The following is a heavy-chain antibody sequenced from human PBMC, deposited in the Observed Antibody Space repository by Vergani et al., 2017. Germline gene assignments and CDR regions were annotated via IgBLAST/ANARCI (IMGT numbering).Heavy chain of an antibody. D-gene: IGHD3-10*01. CDR3: ARPVGPSAIADGYHV. J-gene: IGHJ3*01. V-gene: IGHV4-39*01. CDR1: NDSVSNTFYY. Sequence: QVQLQESGPGLVKPSETLSLTCTVSNDSVSNTFYYWGWIRQTPGKGLEWIGSIYYSGSTYYNPSLESRVTMSVDTSKSQFSLKLSSVTAADTAVYDCARPVGPSAIADGYHVWGQGTMVTVS. CDR2: IYYSGST.